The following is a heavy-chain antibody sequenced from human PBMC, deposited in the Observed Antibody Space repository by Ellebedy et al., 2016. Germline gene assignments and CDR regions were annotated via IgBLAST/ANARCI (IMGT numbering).Heavy chain of an antibody. D-gene: IGHD3-22*01. CDR2: IYYSGST. V-gene: IGHV4-59*01. J-gene: IGHJ4*02. Sequence: SETLFLTCTVSGGSICSYYWSWIRQPPGKGLEWIGYIYYSGSTNYNPSLKSRVTISVDTSKNQFSLKLSSVTAADTAVYYCARSYYYDSNFDYWGQGTLVTVSS. CDR3: ARSYYYDSNFDY. CDR1: GGSICSYY.